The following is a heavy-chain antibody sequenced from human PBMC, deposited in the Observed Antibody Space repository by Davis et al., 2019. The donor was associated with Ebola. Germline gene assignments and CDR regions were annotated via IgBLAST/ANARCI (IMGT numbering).Heavy chain of an antibody. CDR3: ARSPYYYDSSGYYG. J-gene: IGHJ4*02. V-gene: IGHV4-39*01. D-gene: IGHD3-22*01. CDR2: IYYSGST. Sequence: PSETLSLTCTVSGGSISSSSYYWGWIRQPPGKGLEWIGSIYYSGSTYYNPSLKSRVTISVDTSKNQFSLKLSSVTAADTAVYYCARSPYYYDSSGYYGWGQGTLVTVSS. CDR1: GGSISSSSYY.